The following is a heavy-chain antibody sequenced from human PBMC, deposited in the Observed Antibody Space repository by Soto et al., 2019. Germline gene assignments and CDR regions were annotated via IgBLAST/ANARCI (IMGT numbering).Heavy chain of an antibody. CDR3: TRDKNGWEQLIDY. J-gene: IGHJ4*02. D-gene: IGHD1-26*01. CDR2: ISTSSSYT. V-gene: IGHV3-11*05. Sequence: QVQLVESGGGLVKPGGSLRLSCAASGFAFSDYYMSWIRQAPGKGLEWVSYISTSSSYTNYADSVEGRFTISRDNAKNSLYLQMNSLRAEDAAVYYCTRDKNGWEQLIDYWGQGALVTVSS. CDR1: GFAFSDYY.